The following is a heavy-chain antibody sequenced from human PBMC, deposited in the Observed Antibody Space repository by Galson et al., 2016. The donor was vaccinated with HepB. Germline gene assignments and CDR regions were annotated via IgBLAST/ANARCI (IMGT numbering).Heavy chain of an antibody. V-gene: IGHV4-4*02. CDR3: ARDPSGNGYNYDY. CDR2: TYHSGDT. J-gene: IGHJ4*02. CDR1: XXSVXXXNW. D-gene: IGHD5-24*01. Sequence: ETLXXTCDVSXXSVXXXNWXXXVRXXPGKGXEWXXETYHSGDTHYNHSLKSRVTISLDNSKNQFSLTXTSVTAADTAIYYCARDPSGNGYNYDYWGQGTLVTXSS.